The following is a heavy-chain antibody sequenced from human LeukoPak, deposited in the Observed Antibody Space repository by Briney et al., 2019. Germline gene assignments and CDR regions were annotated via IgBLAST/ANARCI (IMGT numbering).Heavy chain of an antibody. Sequence: HPGGSLRLSCAASGLTFSAYWMSWFRQAPGKGLEWVANIKQDGSEKIYVDSVKGRFTISRDNAKNTLYLQMNSLRAEDTAVYYCAKLGPTAAFDIWGQGTMVTVSS. D-gene: IGHD7-27*01. CDR2: IKQDGSEK. CDR3: AKLGPTAAFDI. CDR1: GLTFSAYW. J-gene: IGHJ3*02. V-gene: IGHV3-7*01.